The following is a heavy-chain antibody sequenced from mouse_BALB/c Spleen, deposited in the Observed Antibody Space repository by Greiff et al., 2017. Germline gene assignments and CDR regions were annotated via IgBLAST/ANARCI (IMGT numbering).Heavy chain of an antibody. D-gene: IGHD1-1*01. CDR3: ASIITTVVPDY. V-gene: IGHV1-7*01. J-gene: IGHJ2*01. CDR1: GYTFTSYW. Sequence: VQLHQSGAELAKPGASVKMSCKASGYTFTSYWMHWVKQRPGQGLEWIGYINPSTGYTEYNQKFKDKATLTADKSSSTAYMQLSSLTSEDSAVYYCASIITTVVPDYWGQGTTLTVSS. CDR2: INPSTGYT.